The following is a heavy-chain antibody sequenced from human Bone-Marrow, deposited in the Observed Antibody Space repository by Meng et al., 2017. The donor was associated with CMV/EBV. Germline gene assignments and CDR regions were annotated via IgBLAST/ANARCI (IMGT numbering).Heavy chain of an antibody. CDR1: GYRFSDYW. CDR2: IYPGDSDT. V-gene: IGHV5-51*01. CDR3: ARHETHPPLYYFDY. Sequence: KVSCKGSGYRFSDYWIGWVRQMPGKGLEWMGIIYPGDSDTRYSPSFQGHVTISADKSISTAYLQWGSLKASDTATYYCARHETHPPLYYFDYWGQGALDTVSS. J-gene: IGHJ4*02. D-gene: IGHD2/OR15-2a*01.